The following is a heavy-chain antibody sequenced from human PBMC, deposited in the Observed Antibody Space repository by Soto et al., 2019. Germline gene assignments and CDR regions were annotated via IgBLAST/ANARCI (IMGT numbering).Heavy chain of an antibody. CDR2: IIPIFGTA. J-gene: IGHJ6*02. CDR3: ARDRGSGWYPGDYYYGMDV. D-gene: IGHD6-19*01. V-gene: IGHV1-69*06. CDR1: GGTFSSYA. Sequence: GASVKVSCKASGGTFSSYAISWVRQAPGQGLEWMGGIIPIFGTANYAQKFQGRVTITADKSTSTAYMELSSLRSEDTAVYYCARDRGSGWYPGDYYYGMDVWGQGTTVTAP.